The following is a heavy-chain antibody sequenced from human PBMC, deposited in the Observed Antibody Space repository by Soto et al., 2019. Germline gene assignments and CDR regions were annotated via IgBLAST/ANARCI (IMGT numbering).Heavy chain of an antibody. V-gene: IGHV1-2*02. CDR2: INPKTGDT. Sequence: ASVKVSCKASGYTFVAYYVFWVRQAPGHGLEWMGWINPKTGDTNDAQNFQGRVTMTRDTSISTAYMELSRLTSDDTALYYCARVTLKAGNWFDPWGQGTLVTVSS. J-gene: IGHJ5*02. CDR1: GYTFVAYY. CDR3: ARVTLKAGNWFDP.